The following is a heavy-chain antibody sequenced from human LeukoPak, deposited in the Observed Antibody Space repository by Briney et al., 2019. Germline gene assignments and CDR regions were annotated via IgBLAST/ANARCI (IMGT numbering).Heavy chain of an antibody. V-gene: IGHV3-23*01. CDR3: ANEGMYSSSTFDY. CDR1: GFTFSSYA. J-gene: IGHJ4*02. Sequence: PGGSLRLSCAASGFTFSSYAMSWVRQAPGKGLEWVSAISGSGGSTYYAGSVKGRFTISRDNSKNTLYLQMNSLRAEDTAVYYCANEGMYSSSTFDYWGQGTLVTVSS. CDR2: ISGSGGST. D-gene: IGHD6-6*01.